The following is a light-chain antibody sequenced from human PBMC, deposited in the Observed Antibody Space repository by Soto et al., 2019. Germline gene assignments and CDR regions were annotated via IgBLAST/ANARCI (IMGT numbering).Light chain of an antibody. CDR2: NTN. V-gene: IGLV7-43*01. CDR3: LLYYGSAQLV. CDR1: TGAVTSGNY. J-gene: IGLJ3*02. Sequence: QAVVTQEPSLTVSPGGTVTLTCASSTGAVTSGNYPSWFQQRPGQAPRTLIYNTNNKHSWTPARFSGSLLGDKAALTLSGVQPEDEADYYCLLYYGSAQLVFGGGTKLTVL.